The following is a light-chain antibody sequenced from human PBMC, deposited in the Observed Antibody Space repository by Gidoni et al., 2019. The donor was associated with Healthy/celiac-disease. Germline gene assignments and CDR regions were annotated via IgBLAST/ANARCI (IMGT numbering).Light chain of an antibody. Sequence: DIQMTQSPSSLSASVGDRVTITCRASQSISSYLNWYQQKPGKAPKLLIYAASSLQSGVPSRFSGSGSGTDFTLTISSLQPEDFATYYCQQWETFGQXTKVEIK. CDR1: QSISSY. J-gene: IGKJ1*01. CDR3: QQWET. CDR2: AAS. V-gene: IGKV1-39*01.